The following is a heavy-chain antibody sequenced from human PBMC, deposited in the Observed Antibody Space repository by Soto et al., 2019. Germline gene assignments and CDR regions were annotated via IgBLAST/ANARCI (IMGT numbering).Heavy chain of an antibody. Sequence: ASVKVSCKASGYTFTGYYMHWVRQAPGQGLEWMGWTNPNSGGTNYAQKFQGWVTMTRDTSISTAYMELSRLRSDDTAVYYCAREGIAAAGTSLPDGMDVWGQGTTVTVSS. D-gene: IGHD6-13*01. CDR3: AREGIAAAGTSLPDGMDV. CDR2: TNPNSGGT. V-gene: IGHV1-2*04. CDR1: GYTFTGYY. J-gene: IGHJ6*02.